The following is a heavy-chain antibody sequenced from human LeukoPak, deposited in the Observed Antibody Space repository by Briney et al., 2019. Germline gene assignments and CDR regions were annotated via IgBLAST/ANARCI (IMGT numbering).Heavy chain of an antibody. Sequence: GGSLRLSCAASGFTFSSYEMNWVRQAPGKGLEWVSYISSSGSTIYYADSVKGRFTISRDNAKNSLYLQMYSLRAEDTAVYYCAELGITMIGGVWGKGPTVPISS. CDR3: AELGITMIGGV. V-gene: IGHV3-48*03. CDR1: GFTFSSYE. D-gene: IGHD3-10*02. J-gene: IGHJ6*04. CDR2: ISSSGSTI.